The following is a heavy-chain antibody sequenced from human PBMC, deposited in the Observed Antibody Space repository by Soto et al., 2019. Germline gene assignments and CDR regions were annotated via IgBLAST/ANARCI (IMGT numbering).Heavy chain of an antibody. V-gene: IGHV1-18*01. CDR1: GYTFASYG. J-gene: IGHJ4*02. D-gene: IGHD1-26*01. Sequence: ASVKVSCKDPGYTFASYGMSWLQQAPGQGLEWMGWISAYNGNTNYAQKLQGRVTMTTDTSTSTAYMELRSLRSDDTAVYYCARGDADCFDYWGQGTLVTVSS. CDR2: ISAYNGNT. CDR3: ARGDADCFDY.